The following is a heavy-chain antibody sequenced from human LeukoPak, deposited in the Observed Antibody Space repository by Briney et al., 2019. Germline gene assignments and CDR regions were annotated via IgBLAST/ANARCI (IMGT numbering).Heavy chain of an antibody. CDR3: AKASSYYYDSSGYPDY. CDR2: ISGSGGST. D-gene: IGHD3-22*01. Sequence: GGSLRLSCAASGFTVSSYAMSWVRQAPGKGLEWVSAISGSGGSTYYADSVKGRFTISRDNSKNTLYLQMNSLRAEDTAVYYCAKASSYYYDSSGYPDYWGQGTLVTVSS. V-gene: IGHV3-23*01. CDR1: GFTVSSYA. J-gene: IGHJ4*02.